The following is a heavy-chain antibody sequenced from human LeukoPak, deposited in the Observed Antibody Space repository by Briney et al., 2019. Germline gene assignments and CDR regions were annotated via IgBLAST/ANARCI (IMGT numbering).Heavy chain of an antibody. V-gene: IGHV3-7*01. CDR2: IKEDGSQK. J-gene: IGHJ4*02. Sequence: GGSLRLSCVGALGSHWMGWVRQAPGKGLEWVANIKEDGSQKYYMDSVKGRFTISKDNAKSSLFLQMNNLRVEDTAVYYCTRDQTWGQGTLVTVSS. CDR1: LGSHW. CDR3: TRDQT.